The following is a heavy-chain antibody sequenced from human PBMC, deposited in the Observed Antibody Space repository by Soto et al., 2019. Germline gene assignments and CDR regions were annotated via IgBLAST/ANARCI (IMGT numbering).Heavy chain of an antibody. CDR2: INSSTKYT. CDR3: AREYYYAMDV. J-gene: IGHJ6*02. CDR1: GFTFRDYY. Sequence: QVQLVESGGGLVRPGGSLRLSCDASGFTFRDYYMTWFRQAPGKGLEWLSYINSSTKYTNYADSVKGRFTISRDNAKKSLYLQMNSLRADDTAVYYCAREYYYAMDVWGQGTMVTVSS. V-gene: IGHV3-11*05.